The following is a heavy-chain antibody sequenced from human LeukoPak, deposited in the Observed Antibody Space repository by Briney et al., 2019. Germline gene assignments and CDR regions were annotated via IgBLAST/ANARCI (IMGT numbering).Heavy chain of an antibody. V-gene: IGHV4-34*01. CDR3: ARTLLAYDAFDI. CDR1: GGSFSGYY. J-gene: IGHJ3*02. CDR2: INHSGST. Sequence: SETLSLTXAVYGGSFSGYYWSWIRQPPGKGLEWIGEINHSGSTNYNPSLKSRVTISVDTSKNQFSLKLSSVTAADTAVYYCARTLLAYDAFDIWGQGTMVTVSS.